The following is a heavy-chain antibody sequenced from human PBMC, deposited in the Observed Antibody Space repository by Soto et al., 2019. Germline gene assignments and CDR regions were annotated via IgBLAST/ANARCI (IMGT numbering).Heavy chain of an antibody. V-gene: IGHV4-59*12. CDR3: ARAFDYDFWSGAHDAFDI. D-gene: IGHD3-3*01. Sequence: PSETLSLTCTVSGGSINSYFWSWIRQSPGKGLEWIGHIYNSGSTNYNPSLKSRVTISLDTSKKQFSLNLSSVTAADTAVYYCARAFDYDFWSGAHDAFDIWGQGTMVTVSS. J-gene: IGHJ3*02. CDR2: IYNSGST. CDR1: GGSINSYF.